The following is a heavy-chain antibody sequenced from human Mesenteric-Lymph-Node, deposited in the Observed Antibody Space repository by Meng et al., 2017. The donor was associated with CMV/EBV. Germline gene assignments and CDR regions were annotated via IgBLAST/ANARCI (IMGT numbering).Heavy chain of an antibody. J-gene: IGHJ4*02. CDR2: VYYSGDT. V-gene: IGHV4-61*01. D-gene: IGHD1-26*01. CDR3: ARDLGGSYLYSFDY. Sequence: SRVSVRSGHYYWSWIRQSPGKGLEWIGYVYYSGDTNYNPSLWSRVTLSVDTSKNQFFLNLSSVTAADTAVYYCARDLGGSYLYSFDYWGQGTLVTVSS. CDR1: RVSVRSGHYY.